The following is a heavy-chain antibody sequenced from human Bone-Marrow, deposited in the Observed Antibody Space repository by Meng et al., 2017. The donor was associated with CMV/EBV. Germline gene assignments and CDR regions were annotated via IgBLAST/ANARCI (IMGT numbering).Heavy chain of an antibody. J-gene: IGHJ4*02. CDR2: INPNSGGT. CDR3: ARVESGYEHLDY. CDR1: GYTFTGYY. D-gene: IGHD5-12*01. V-gene: IGHV1-2*02. Sequence: ASVKVSCKASGYTFTGYYMHWVRQAPGQGLEWMGWINPNSGGTNYAQKFQGRVTMTRDTSISTAYMELSRLRSDDTAVYYCARVESGYEHLDYWGQGTLVTVSS.